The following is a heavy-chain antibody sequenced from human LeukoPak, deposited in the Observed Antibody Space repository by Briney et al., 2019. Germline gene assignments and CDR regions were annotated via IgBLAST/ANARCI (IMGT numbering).Heavy chain of an antibody. CDR2: IYNNDSS. D-gene: IGHD6-19*01. Sequence: SETLSLTCAVYGVSFSGYYWSWVRRPPGKGLERIGYIYNNDSSNYNHSLKRRVSISVDTSKNQFSLKLSSVTAADTAVYYCSRFALRQWLVLSAYDIWGQGTMVTVSS. J-gene: IGHJ3*02. V-gene: IGHV4-59*08. CDR3: SRFALRQWLVLSAYDI. CDR1: GVSFSGYY.